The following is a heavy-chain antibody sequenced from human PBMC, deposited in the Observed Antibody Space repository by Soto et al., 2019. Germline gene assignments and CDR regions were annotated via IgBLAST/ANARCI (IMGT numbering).Heavy chain of an antibody. CDR2: IKSKTDGGTT. CDR1: GFTFSNAW. CDR3: TTSSYPSNYYDSSGYYSYYYYYYGMDV. V-gene: IGHV3-15*07. D-gene: IGHD3-22*01. J-gene: IGHJ6*02. Sequence: GGSLRLSCAASGFTFSNAWMNWVRQAPGKGLEWVGRIKSKTDGGTTDYAAPVKGRFTISRDDSKDTLYLQMNSLKTEDTAVYYCTTSSYPSNYYDSSGYYSYYYYYYGMDVWGQGTTVTV.